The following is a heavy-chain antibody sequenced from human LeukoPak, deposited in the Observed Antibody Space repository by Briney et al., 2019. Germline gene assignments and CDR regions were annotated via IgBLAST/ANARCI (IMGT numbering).Heavy chain of an antibody. CDR3: ARHGTIAVAGTDPLGY. Sequence: SQTLSLTCTVAGGSISSSSYYWGWIRQPPGKGLEWIGSIYYSGSTYYNPSLKSRVTISVDTSKNQFSLKLSSVTAADTAVYYCARHGTIAVAGTDPLGYWGQGTLVTVSS. CDR2: IYYSGST. CDR1: GGSISSSSYY. D-gene: IGHD6-19*01. V-gene: IGHV4-39*01. J-gene: IGHJ4*02.